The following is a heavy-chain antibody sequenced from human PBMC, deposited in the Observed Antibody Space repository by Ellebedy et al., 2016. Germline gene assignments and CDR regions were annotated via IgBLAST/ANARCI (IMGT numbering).Heavy chain of an antibody. CDR3: AADTMTDFH. J-gene: IGHJ4*02. CDR1: GFTFTSSA. Sequence: SVKVSXXASGFTFTSSAVQWVRQARGQRLEWIGWIVLGSGKTNYAQKFQERVSITRDKSTGTAYMDLSSLTSDDTAVYYCAADTMTDFHWGQGTLVTVSS. V-gene: IGHV1-58*01. CDR2: IVLGSGKT. D-gene: IGHD3-3*01.